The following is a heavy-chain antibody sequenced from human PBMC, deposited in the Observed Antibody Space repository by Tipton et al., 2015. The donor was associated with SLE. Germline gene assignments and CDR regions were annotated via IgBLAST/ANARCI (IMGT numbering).Heavy chain of an antibody. CDR2: INHSGST. CDR1: GGSFSGYY. J-gene: IGHJ4*02. Sequence: LRLSCAVYGGSFSGYYWSWIRQPPGKGLEWIGEINHSGSTNYSPSLKSRVTISVDTSKNQFSLKLSSVTAADTAVYYCARARPNMITFGGEENYWGQGTLVTVSS. V-gene: IGHV4-34*01. D-gene: IGHD3-16*01. CDR3: ARARPNMITFGGEENY.